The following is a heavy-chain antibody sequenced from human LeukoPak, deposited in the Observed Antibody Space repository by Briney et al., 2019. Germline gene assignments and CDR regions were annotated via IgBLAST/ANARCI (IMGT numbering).Heavy chain of an antibody. J-gene: IGHJ4*02. CDR3: ARNLWLGERGLFFFDD. V-gene: IGHV3-66*01. CDR2: IYSGGST. D-gene: IGHD5-12*01. Sequence: GGSLRLSCAASGFTVSSNHMSWVRQAPGKGLEWVSVIYSGGSTYYADSVKGRFTISRDNSKNTLYLQMNSLRAEDTAVYYCARNLWLGERGLFFFDDWGQGTQVTVSS. CDR1: GFTVSSNH.